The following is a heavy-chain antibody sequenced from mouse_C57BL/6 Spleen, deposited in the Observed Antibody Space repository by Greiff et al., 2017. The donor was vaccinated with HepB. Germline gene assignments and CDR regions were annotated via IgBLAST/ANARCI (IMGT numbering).Heavy chain of an antibody. CDR2: ISSGGSYT. D-gene: IGHD2-4*01. Sequence: EVKLVESGGDLVKPGGSLKLSCAASGFTFSSYGMSWVRQTPDKRLEWVATISSGGSYTYYPDSVKGRFTISRDNAKNTLYLQMSSLKSEDTAMYYCARGGDYEYYFDYWGQGTTLTVSS. CDR1: GFTFSSYG. J-gene: IGHJ2*01. CDR3: ARGGDYEYYFDY. V-gene: IGHV5-6*01.